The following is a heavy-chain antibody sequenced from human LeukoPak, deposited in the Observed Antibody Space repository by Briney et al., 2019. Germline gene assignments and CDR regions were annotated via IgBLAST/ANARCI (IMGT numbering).Heavy chain of an antibody. CDR1: GFSFISYG. CDR2: ISDDGRSK. D-gene: IGHD2-21*02. Sequence: GGSLRLSCAASGFSFISYGMHWVRQAPGKGLEWVGVISDDGRSKDYADSVKGRFTISRDNAKNSFFLQMSSLRAEDTSVYYCVAGDWGARDSFDLWGRGTMVTVSS. V-gene: IGHV3-30*03. J-gene: IGHJ3*01. CDR3: VAGDWGARDSFDL.